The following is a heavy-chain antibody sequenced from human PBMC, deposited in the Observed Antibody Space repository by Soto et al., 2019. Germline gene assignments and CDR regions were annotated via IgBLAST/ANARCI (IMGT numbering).Heavy chain of an antibody. V-gene: IGHV4-39*01. CDR2: IYYSGST. J-gene: IGHJ5*02. Sequence: PSETLSLTCTVSGGSISSGGYYWSWIRQPPGKGLEWIGHIYYSGSTYYNPSLESRVTVSVDTSKNEFSLKLRSVTAADTAVYYCARQPTTGDTELWFDPWGQGTLVTVSS. D-gene: IGHD2-21*01. CDR3: ARQPTTGDTELWFDP. CDR1: GGSISSGGYY.